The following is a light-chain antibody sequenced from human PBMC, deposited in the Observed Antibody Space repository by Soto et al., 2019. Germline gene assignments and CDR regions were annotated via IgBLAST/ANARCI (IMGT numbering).Light chain of an antibody. CDR2: DVS. J-gene: IGKJ3*01. CDR3: QQYVSSPFT. Sequence: EMVLTQSPGTLSLSPGARATLSCRASQSVGSSYLAWYQQKLGQAPRLLIYDVSSRATGLPERLCGSVSGTDFALTISRMEPEDFAVYYCQQYVSSPFTLGPGTKVDIK. V-gene: IGKV3-20*01. CDR1: QSVGSSY.